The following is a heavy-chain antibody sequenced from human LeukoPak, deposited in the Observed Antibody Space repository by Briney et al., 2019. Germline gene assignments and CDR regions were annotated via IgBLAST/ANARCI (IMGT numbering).Heavy chain of an antibody. V-gene: IGHV4-4*07. CDR3: ASDFGY. D-gene: IGHD3-10*01. Sequence: PSETLSLTCTVPGGSISTDYWTWIRQPAGKGLEWIGLIYTSGSTNYNPSLKSRVTMSLDTSKNQFSLKLTSVTAADTAVYYCASDFGYWGQGTLVTVSS. J-gene: IGHJ4*02. CDR1: GGSISTDY. CDR2: IYTSGST.